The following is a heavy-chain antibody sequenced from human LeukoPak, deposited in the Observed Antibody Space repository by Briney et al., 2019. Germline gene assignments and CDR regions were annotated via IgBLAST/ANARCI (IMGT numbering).Heavy chain of an antibody. CDR1: GYTLTELS. CDR3: ATECYGSGSYSFDY. CDR2: FDPEDGET. J-gene: IGHJ4*02. D-gene: IGHD3-10*01. V-gene: IGHV1-24*01. Sequence: ASVKVSCKVSGYTLTELSMHWVRQAPGKGLEWMGGFDPEDGETIYAQKFQGRVTMTEDTSTDTAYTELSSLRSEDTAVYYCATECYGSGSYSFDYWGQGTLVTVSS.